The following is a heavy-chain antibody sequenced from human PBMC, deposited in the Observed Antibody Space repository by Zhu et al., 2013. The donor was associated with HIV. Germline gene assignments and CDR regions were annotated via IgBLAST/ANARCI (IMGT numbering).Heavy chain of an antibody. V-gene: IGHV1-2*02. J-gene: IGHJ4*03. CDR3: ARAHCTNGVCYRGYFDY. CDR2: INPNSGGT. Sequence: QVQLVQSGAEVKKPGASVKVSCKASGYTFAGYYMHWVRQAPGQGLEWMGWINPNSGGTNYAQKFQGRVTMTRDTSISTAYMELSRLRSDDTAVYYCARAHCTNGVCYRGYFDYWGQGPWSPSPQ. D-gene: IGHD2-8*01. CDR1: GYTFAGYY.